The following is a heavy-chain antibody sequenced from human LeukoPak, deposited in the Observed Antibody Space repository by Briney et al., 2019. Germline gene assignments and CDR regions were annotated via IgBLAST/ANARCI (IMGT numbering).Heavy chain of an antibody. D-gene: IGHD4-23*01. CDR3: ARTHDYGGNTDFDY. CDR2: IYYSGST. CDR1: GGSISSYY. V-gene: IGHV4-59*01. Sequence: PSETLSLTCTVSGGSISSYYWSWIRQPPGKGLEWIGYIYYSGSTYYNPSLKSRVTISLDTSKNQFSLKLSSVTAADTAVYSCARTHDYGGNTDFDYWGQGILVTVSS. J-gene: IGHJ4*02.